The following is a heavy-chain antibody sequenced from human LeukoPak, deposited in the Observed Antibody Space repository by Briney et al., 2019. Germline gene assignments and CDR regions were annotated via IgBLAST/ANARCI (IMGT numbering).Heavy chain of an antibody. CDR2: IIPIFGTA. J-gene: IGHJ5*02. CDR1: GGTFSSYA. Sequence: SVKVSCKASGGTFSSYAISWVRQAPGQGLEWMGGIIPIFGTANYAQKFQGRVTITADESTSTAHMELSSLRSEDTAVYYCAREGYYDFWSGYYGRSWFDPWGQGTLVTVSS. CDR3: AREGYYDFWSGYYGRSWFDP. D-gene: IGHD3-3*01. V-gene: IGHV1-69*13.